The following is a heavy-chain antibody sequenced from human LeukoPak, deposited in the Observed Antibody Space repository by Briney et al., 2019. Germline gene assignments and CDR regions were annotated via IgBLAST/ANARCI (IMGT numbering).Heavy chain of an antibody. J-gene: IGHJ4*02. CDR2: IKQDGSEK. D-gene: IGHD6-6*01. CDR3: ASSSSAVYFDY. CDR1: GFTFSSYW. V-gene: IGHV3-7*01. Sequence: GGSLRLSCAASGFTFSSYWMSWVRQAPGKGLEWVANIKQDGSEKYYVDSVKGRFTISRDNAKNSLYLQMNSLRAEDTAVYYCASSSSAVYFDYWGQGTLVTVSS.